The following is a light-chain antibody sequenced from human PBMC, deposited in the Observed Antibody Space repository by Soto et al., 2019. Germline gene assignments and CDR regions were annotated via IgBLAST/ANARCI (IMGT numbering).Light chain of an antibody. CDR2: DNN. Sequence: QSVLTQPPSVSAAPGQTVTISCSGSSSNIGNNYVSWYQHLPGTAPQVLIYDNNKRSSGIPDRFSGSKSGTSATLAISGLQTGDEADYHCVTWDSGMSEVVFGGGTKLTAL. CDR1: SSNIGNNY. J-gene: IGLJ2*01. CDR3: VTWDSGMSEVV. V-gene: IGLV1-51*01.